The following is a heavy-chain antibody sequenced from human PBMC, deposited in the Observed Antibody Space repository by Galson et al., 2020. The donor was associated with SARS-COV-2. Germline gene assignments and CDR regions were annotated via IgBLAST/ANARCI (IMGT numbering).Heavy chain of an antibody. J-gene: IGHJ4*02. V-gene: IGHV4-30-4*07. D-gene: IGHD3-16*01. CDR2: IYNSGNT. Sequence: SETLSLTCTVSGGSISSGDFSWSWIRQPPGKGLEWIGYIYNSGNTFYNPSLKSRLSISIDTSKNQGSLKLKSVTAADTAVYYCATGRRGEECLADWGLGALVTVSS. CDR1: GGSISSGDFS. CDR3: ATGRRGEECLAD.